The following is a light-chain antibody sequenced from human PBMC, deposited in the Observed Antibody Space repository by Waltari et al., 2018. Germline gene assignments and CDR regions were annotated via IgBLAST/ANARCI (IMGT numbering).Light chain of an antibody. CDR3: QQLKSYPIT. CDR2: AAS. CDR1: QVILGY. Sequence: TQLTQSPSSLAASVGDRVTISCRTSQVILGYLAWYQQKPGKAPKLLLYAASTLQSGVPSRFSGSGSGMDFNITISNLQPEDFATYYCQQLKSYPITFGGGTKVEIK. V-gene: IGKV1-9*01. J-gene: IGKJ4*01.